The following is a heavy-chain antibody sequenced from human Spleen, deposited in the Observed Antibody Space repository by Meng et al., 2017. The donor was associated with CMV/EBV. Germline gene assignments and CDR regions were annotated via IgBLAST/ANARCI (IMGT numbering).Heavy chain of an antibody. J-gene: IGHJ4*02. CDR1: GGIFSNSP. Sequence: SVKVSCKASGGIFSNSPFSWVRQAPGQGLEWMGRIIPILDTTDYAQKLQGRVTVTADKSTSTTYMELRSLRSDDTAVYYCAREGETQRGYYSPFDYWGPGTLVTVSS. D-gene: IGHD2/OR15-2a*01. CDR2: IIPILDTT. CDR3: AREGETQRGYYSPFDY. V-gene: IGHV1-69*08.